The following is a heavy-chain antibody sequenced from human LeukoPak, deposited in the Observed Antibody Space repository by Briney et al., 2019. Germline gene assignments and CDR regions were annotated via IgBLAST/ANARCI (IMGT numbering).Heavy chain of an antibody. CDR2: IYYSGST. V-gene: IGHV4-39*01. J-gene: IGHJ4*02. CDR1: GGSISSSNYY. D-gene: IGHD5-12*01. Sequence: SETLSLTCTVSGGSISSSNYYWAWLRQPPGKGLEWIGSIYYSGSTYYNPSLKSRVTISVDTSNNQFSLKLSSVTAADTAVYYCARRRIVATIDYWGQGTLVTVSS. CDR3: ARRRIVATIDY.